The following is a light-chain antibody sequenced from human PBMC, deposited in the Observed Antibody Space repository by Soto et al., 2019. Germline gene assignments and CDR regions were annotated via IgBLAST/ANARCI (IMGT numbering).Light chain of an antibody. CDR2: GAS. V-gene: IGKV3-15*01. CDR3: QQYTNWPPNT. Sequence: EIVMTESPVTLSVSPGERATLSCRASQSVSTKLAWYQQKPGQAPRLLIYGASTRATGVPARFSGRGSGTEFTLTISSLQSEDFAVYYCQQYTNWPPNTFGQGTRLEIK. CDR1: QSVSTK. J-gene: IGKJ5*01.